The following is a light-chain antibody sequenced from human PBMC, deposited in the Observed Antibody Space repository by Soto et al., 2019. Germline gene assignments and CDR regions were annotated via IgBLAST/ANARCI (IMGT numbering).Light chain of an antibody. Sequence: IVVTQSPVTLSVSPGERATLSCRASQNISRSLAWHQQQPGQAPRLLIYDASNRATGIPARFSGSGSGTDFTLTISSLEPEDFAVYYCQQRSNWWTFGQGTKVDIK. CDR2: DAS. CDR3: QQRSNWWT. V-gene: IGKV3-11*01. J-gene: IGKJ1*01. CDR1: QNISRS.